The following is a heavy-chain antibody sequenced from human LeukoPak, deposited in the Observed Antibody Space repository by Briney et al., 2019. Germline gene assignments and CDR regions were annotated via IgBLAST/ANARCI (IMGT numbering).Heavy chain of an antibody. V-gene: IGHV5-51*01. CDR2: INPGDSDT. CDR3: ARHPDCTRTSCYVDYYGMDV. J-gene: IGHJ6*02. CDR1: GYSFASYW. D-gene: IGHD2-2*01. Sequence: GESLKISCKGSGYSFASYWIGWVRQMPGKGLEWMGIINPGDSDTRYSPSFQGQVTISADKSISTAYLQWSSLKASDTAMYYCARHPDCTRTSCYVDYYGMDVWGQGTTVTVSS.